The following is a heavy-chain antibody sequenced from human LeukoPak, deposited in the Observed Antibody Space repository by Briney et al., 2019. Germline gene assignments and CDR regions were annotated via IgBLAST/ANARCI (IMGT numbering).Heavy chain of an antibody. CDR3: ASTTYYYDSSGYYSSFWFDP. V-gene: IGHV1-18*01. CDR1: GYTFTSYG. D-gene: IGHD3-22*01. J-gene: IGHJ5*02. Sequence: ASVKVSCKASGYTFTSYGISWVRQAPGQGLEWMGWISAYNGNTNYAQKLQGRVTMTTDTSTNTAYMELRSLRSDDTAVYYCASTTYYYDSSGYYSSFWFDPWGQGTLVTVSS. CDR2: ISAYNGNT.